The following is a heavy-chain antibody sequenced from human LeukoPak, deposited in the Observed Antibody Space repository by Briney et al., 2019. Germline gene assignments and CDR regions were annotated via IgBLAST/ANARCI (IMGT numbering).Heavy chain of an antibody. CDR3: AKGVAVDFDAFDI. CDR2: ISGSGGST. D-gene: IGHD6-19*01. Sequence: GGSLRLSCAASGFTFSSYAMSWVRQAPGRGLEWVSAISGSGGSTYYADSVKGRFTISRDNSKNTLYLQMNSLRAEDTAVYYCAKGVAVDFDAFDIWGQGTMVTVSS. CDR1: GFTFSSYA. J-gene: IGHJ3*02. V-gene: IGHV3-23*01.